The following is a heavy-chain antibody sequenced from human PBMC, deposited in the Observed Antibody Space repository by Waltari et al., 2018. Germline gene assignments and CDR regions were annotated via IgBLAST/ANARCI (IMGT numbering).Heavy chain of an antibody. D-gene: IGHD2-21*01. Sequence: QLQLQESGPGLVKPSETLSLTCTVSGGSISSSSYYWGWIRQPPRKGLEWIGSIYYSGCTYYNPSLKSRVTISVDTSKNQFSLKLSSVTAADTAVYYCARLLRTGGDFDYWGQGTLVTVSS. CDR2: IYYSGCT. V-gene: IGHV4-39*01. CDR3: ARLLRTGGDFDY. J-gene: IGHJ4*02. CDR1: GGSISSSSYY.